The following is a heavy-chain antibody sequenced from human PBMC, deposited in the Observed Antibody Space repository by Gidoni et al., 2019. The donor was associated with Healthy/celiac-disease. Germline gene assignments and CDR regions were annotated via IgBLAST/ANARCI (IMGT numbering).Heavy chain of an antibody. Sequence: EVQLVESGGGLVQPGGSLKLSCAASGFTFSGSAMPWVRQASGKGLEWVGRIRSKANSYATAYAASVKGRFTISRDDSKNTAYLQMNSLKTEDTAVYYCTRVGEPRAHYYYYGMDVWGQGTTVTVSS. D-gene: IGHD3-16*01. V-gene: IGHV3-73*02. J-gene: IGHJ6*02. CDR3: TRVGEPRAHYYYYGMDV. CDR1: GFTFSGSA. CDR2: IRSKANSYAT.